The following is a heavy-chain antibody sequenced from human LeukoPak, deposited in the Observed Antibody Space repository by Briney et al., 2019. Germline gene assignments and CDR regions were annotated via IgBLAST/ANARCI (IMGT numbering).Heavy chain of an antibody. CDR3: ARGRTLDPFDY. CDR2: INPNSGGT. Sequence: ASVKVSCKASGYTFTGYYMHWVRQAPGQGLEWMGWINPNSGGTNYAQKFQGRVTMTRDTSTSTVYMELSSLRSEDTAVYYCARGRTLDPFDYWGQGTLVTASS. J-gene: IGHJ4*02. V-gene: IGHV1-2*02. D-gene: IGHD2/OR15-2a*01. CDR1: GYTFTGYY.